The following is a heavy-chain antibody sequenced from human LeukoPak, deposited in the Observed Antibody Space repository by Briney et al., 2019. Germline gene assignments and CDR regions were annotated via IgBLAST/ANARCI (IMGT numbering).Heavy chain of an antibody. CDR2: INGYNGNT. CDR1: GYTFIGNG. V-gene: IGHV1-18*01. CDR3: ARVGKAAMVGRAFDI. Sequence: ASVKVSCKASGYTFIGNGITWVRQAPGQGLEWMGWINGYNGNTAYAQMLQGRLTMTTDTSTTTAYMELRGLRSDDTAVYYCARVGKAAMVGRAFDIWGQGTMVTVSS. J-gene: IGHJ3*02. D-gene: IGHD5-18*01.